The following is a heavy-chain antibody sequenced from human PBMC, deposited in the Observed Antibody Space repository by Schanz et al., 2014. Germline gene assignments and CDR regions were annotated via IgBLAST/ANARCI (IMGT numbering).Heavy chain of an antibody. CDR1: GFIFNDYY. V-gene: IGHV3-11*04. Sequence: QVQLVESGGGLVKPGGSLRLSCAASGFIFNDYYMNWIRQAPGKGLEWLSYISRDGTTSYYADSVKGRFTISRDNAKNTLYLQMNRLRANDTAVYYCAAIDSYYNYGMDVWGQGTTVTVSS. J-gene: IGHJ6*02. D-gene: IGHD3-22*01. CDR3: AAIDSYYNYGMDV. CDR2: ISRDGTTS.